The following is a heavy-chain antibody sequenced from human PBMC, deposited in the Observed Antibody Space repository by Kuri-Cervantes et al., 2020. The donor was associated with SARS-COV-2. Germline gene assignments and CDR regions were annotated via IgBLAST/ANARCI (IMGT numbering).Heavy chain of an antibody. V-gene: IGHV1-69*05. CDR2: IIPIFGTA. Sequence: SVKVSCKASGYTFTSYGISWVRQAPGQGLEWMGGIIPIFGTANYAQRFQGRVTITTDESTSTAYMELSSLRSEDTAVYYCARDSGGYSGYETNYYMDVWGKGTTVTVSS. CDR1: GYTFTSYG. D-gene: IGHD5-12*01. J-gene: IGHJ6*03. CDR3: ARDSGGYSGYETNYYMDV.